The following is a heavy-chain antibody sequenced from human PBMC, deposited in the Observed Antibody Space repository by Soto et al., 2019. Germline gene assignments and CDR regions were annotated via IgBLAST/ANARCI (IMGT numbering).Heavy chain of an antibody. CDR2: IDWDDDK. V-gene: IGHV2-70*01. D-gene: IGHD6-19*01. Sequence: XGPRLVTPPQTLPVTCTFSLFSLISGGMCVSWIRQPPGKALEWLALIDWDDDKYYSTSLKTRLTISKDTSKNQVVLTMTNMDPVDTATYHCARPYIAVAGTGAFDICGQRTMVTVPS. CDR1: LFSLISGGMC. CDR3: ARPYIAVAGTGAFDI. J-gene: IGHJ3*02.